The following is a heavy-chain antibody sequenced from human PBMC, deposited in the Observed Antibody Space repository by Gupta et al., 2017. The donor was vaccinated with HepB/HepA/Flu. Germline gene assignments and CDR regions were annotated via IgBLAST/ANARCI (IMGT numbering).Heavy chain of an antibody. V-gene: IGHV3-72*01. D-gene: IGHD2-8*01. Sequence: EVQLVESGGGLVQPGGSLRLSCAASGFIFSDHYMDWVRQAPGKGLEWVGRNRNQGNSYNTEYDAAGKGRFSVARDESKNSLDRQMNSLISEDKAGYYCGREVYGGPYSGRAIDYWGQGNLVTVSS. CDR2: NRNQGNSYNT. CDR1: GFIFSDHY. J-gene: IGHJ4*02. CDR3: GREVYGGPYSGRAIDY.